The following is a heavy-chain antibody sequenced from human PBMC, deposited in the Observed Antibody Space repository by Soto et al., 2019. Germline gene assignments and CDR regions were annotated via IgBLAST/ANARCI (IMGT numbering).Heavy chain of an antibody. V-gene: IGHV3-21*06. CDR2: ISSTTNYI. Sequence: PGGSLRLSCAASGFTFTRYSMNWVRQAPGKGLEWVSSISSTTNYIHYGDSMKGRFTISRDNAKNSLYLEMNSLRDEDTAVYYCAREFCSGGNCYTYYFDPWGQGIPVTVSS. CDR3: AREFCSGGNCYTYYFDP. D-gene: IGHD2-15*01. J-gene: IGHJ5*02. CDR1: GFTFTRYS.